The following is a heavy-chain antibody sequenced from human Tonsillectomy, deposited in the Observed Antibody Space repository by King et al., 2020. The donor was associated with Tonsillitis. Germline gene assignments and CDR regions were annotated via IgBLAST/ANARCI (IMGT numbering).Heavy chain of an antibody. CDR3: ARRVDSSTWDDNWFDP. Sequence: LQLQESGPGLVKPSETLSLTCTVSGGSISSSPYYWGWIRQPPGKGLEWIGNIYYNGRTYYNPSLKSRVTISVDTSKNQFSLKLSSVTAADTAVYYCARRVDSSTWDDNWFDPWGQGTLVTVSS. V-gene: IGHV4-39*07. CDR1: GGSISSSPYY. J-gene: IGHJ5*02. D-gene: IGHD6-13*01. CDR2: IYYNGRT.